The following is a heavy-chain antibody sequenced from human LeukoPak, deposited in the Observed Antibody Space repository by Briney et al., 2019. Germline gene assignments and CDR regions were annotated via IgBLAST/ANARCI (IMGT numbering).Heavy chain of an antibody. CDR3: ARDYFDWLLGAPDY. CDR1: GYTFTSYG. J-gene: IGHJ4*02. V-gene: IGHV1-2*02. CDR2: INPNSGGT. Sequence: GASVKVSCKASGYTFTSYGISWVRQAPGQGLEWMGWINPNSGGTNYAQKFQGRVTMTRDTSISTAYMELSRLRSDDTAVYYCARDYFDWLLGAPDYWGQGTLVTVSS. D-gene: IGHD3-9*01.